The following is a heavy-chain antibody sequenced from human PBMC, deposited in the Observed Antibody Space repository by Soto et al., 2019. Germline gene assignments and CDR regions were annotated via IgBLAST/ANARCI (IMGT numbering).Heavy chain of an antibody. J-gene: IGHJ3*02. V-gene: IGHV3-23*01. CDR3: AKGITMVRGVMRTPYPSVAFDI. Sequence: GGSLRLSCAASGFTFSSYAMSWVRQAPGKGLEWVSAISGSGGSTYYADSVKGRFTISRDNSKNTLYLQMNSLGAEDTAVYYCAKGITMVRGVMRTPYPSVAFDIWGQGTMVTVSS. CDR2: ISGSGGST. D-gene: IGHD3-10*01. CDR1: GFTFSSYA.